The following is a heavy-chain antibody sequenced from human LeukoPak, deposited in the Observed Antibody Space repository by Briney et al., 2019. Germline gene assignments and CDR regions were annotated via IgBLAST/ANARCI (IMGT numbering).Heavy chain of an antibody. Sequence: GGSLRLSCAASGFTFSTYWMSWVRQAPGKGLEWVANIKQDGSEKYYVDSVKGRFTISRDNAKNSLYLQMNSLRAEDTAVYYCARGFDSLSYPSDYWGQGTLVTGSS. CDR2: IKQDGSEK. V-gene: IGHV3-7*03. J-gene: IGHJ4*02. CDR1: GFTFSTYW. CDR3: ARGFDSLSYPSDY. D-gene: IGHD2-2*01.